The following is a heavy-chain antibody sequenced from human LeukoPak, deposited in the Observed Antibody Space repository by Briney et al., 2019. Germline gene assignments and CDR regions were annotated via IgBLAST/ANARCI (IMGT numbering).Heavy chain of an antibody. Sequence: QTLSLTCTVSGGSISSGGYYWSWIRQPPGRGLEWIGYIYYSGSTDYNPSLKSRVTISVDTSKNQFSLHLSSVTAADTAVDYCARVVLTTVELRFDYWGQGSLVTVSS. D-gene: IGHD4-11*01. CDR1: GGSISSGGYY. CDR3: ARVVLTTVELRFDY. J-gene: IGHJ4*02. V-gene: IGHV4-31*03. CDR2: IYYSGST.